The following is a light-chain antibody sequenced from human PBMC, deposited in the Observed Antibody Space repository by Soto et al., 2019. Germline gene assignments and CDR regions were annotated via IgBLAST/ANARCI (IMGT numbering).Light chain of an antibody. CDR1: QTISID. CDR3: QQSHSTPT. V-gene: IGKV1-39*01. J-gene: IGKJ4*01. Sequence: DIQMTQSPSSLSASVRDRVTITCRASQTISIDLNWYQQKPGKVPTLLISATSTLQSGVPSRFAGSGSGTDFTLTISSLQPEDFATYYCQQSHSTPTFGGGTKVDIK. CDR2: ATS.